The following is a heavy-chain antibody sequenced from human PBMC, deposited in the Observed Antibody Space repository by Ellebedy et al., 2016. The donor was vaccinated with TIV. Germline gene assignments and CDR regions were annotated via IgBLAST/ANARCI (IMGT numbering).Heavy chain of an antibody. D-gene: IGHD5-18*01. Sequence: AASVKVSCKTSGYTFTTYAITWVRQAPGQGLEWMGRISPYDGNTNYAQKLQGRVTMTTDTSTNTAYLELGSLRSDDTAVYYCARDLTAMVTVTYWGQGTLVTVSS. CDR3: ARDLTAMVTVTY. CDR1: GYTFTTYA. J-gene: IGHJ4*02. V-gene: IGHV1-18*01. CDR2: ISPYDGNT.